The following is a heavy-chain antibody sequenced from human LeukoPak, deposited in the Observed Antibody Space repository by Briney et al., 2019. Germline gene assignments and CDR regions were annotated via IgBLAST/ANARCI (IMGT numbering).Heavy chain of an antibody. J-gene: IGHJ4*02. CDR3: ARGYTTGGPDY. Sequence: GGSLRLSCAASGFTFSNYDVNWVRQAPGKGLEWVSSISGTSSYIYYADSVKGRFSISRDNAKNSLYLQMNSLTAEDTALYYCARGYTTGGPDYWGQGTLVTVSS. V-gene: IGHV3-21*01. CDR1: GFTFSNYD. CDR2: ISGTSSYI. D-gene: IGHD6-19*01.